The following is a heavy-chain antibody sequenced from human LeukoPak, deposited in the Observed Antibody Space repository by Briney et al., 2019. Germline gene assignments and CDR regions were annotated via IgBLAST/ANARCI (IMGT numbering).Heavy chain of an antibody. D-gene: IGHD2-2*01. V-gene: IGHV3-64*01. CDR2: ISSNGGST. Sequence: GGSLRLSCAASGFTFSNYWMHWVRQGPGKGLEYVSAISSNGGSTYYANSVKGRFTISRDNSKNTLYLQMGSLRAEDMAVYYCARGQCSSTSCPFDYWGQGTLVTVSS. J-gene: IGHJ4*02. CDR1: GFTFSNYW. CDR3: ARGQCSSTSCPFDY.